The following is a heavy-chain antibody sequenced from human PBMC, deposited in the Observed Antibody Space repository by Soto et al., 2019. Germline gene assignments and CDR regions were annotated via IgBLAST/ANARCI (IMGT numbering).Heavy chain of an antibody. J-gene: IGHJ4*02. CDR1: GFTFSTSA. CDR2: ISDSGST. CDR3: AKVWGEDGYCSRTSCLYYFHH. D-gene: IGHD2-2*03. Sequence: EVQLFESGGGLVQPGGSLRLSCEASGFTFSTSAMSWVRQAPGKGLGWVSTISDSGSTYYADSVKGRFTISRDNSKNTLYLQMNSRRAEDTAVFYCAKVWGEDGYCSRTSCLYYFHHWGQGNVVTVPS. V-gene: IGHV3-23*01.